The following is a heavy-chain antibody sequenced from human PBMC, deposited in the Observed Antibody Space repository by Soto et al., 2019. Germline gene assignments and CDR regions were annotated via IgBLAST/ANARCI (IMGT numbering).Heavy chain of an antibody. CDR3: ARGASGSYYLGGAFDI. J-gene: IGHJ3*02. Sequence: GGSLRLSCAASGFTFSDHYMDWVRQAPGKGLEWVGRTRNKANSYTTEYAASVKGRFTISRDDSKNSLYLQMNSLKTEDTAVYYCARGASGSYYLGGAFDIWGQGTMVTVSS. V-gene: IGHV3-72*01. CDR1: GFTFSDHY. D-gene: IGHD1-26*01. CDR2: TRNKANSYTT.